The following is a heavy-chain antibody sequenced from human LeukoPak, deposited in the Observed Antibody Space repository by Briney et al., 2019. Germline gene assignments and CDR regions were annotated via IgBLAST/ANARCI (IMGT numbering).Heavy chain of an antibody. D-gene: IGHD3-22*01. V-gene: IGHV3-48*02. CDR2: ISSGSGTI. CDR1: GFTFSSYS. Sequence: GGSLRLSCAASGFTFSSYSMNWVRQAPGKGLEWLSYISSGSGTIYYADSVKGRFTISRDNAKSSLYLQMDSLRDEDTAVYYCARQTSYDSSGYPIDYWGQGTLVTVSS. CDR3: ARQTSYDSSGYPIDY. J-gene: IGHJ4*02.